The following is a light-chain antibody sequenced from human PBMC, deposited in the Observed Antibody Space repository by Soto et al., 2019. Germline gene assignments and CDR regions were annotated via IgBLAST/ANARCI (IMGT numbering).Light chain of an antibody. Sequence: DIPMTQSPSTLSASVGDRVTITCRASQSISSWLAWYQQKPGRAPKLLIYTSTTLESGVPSRFSGSGSGTEFTLTISTLQPDDFATYYCQQYNSYSRATFGQGTKVQIK. J-gene: IGKJ1*01. CDR3: QQYNSYSRAT. V-gene: IGKV1-5*03. CDR1: QSISSW. CDR2: TST.